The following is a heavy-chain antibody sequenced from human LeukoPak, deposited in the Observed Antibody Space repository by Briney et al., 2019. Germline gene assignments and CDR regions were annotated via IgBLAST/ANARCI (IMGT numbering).Heavy chain of an antibody. V-gene: IGHV1-2*02. Sequence: ASVKVSCKASGYSFNDKYLHWVRQAPGQGLEWMGSINPNSGGTNYAQKFQGRVTMTTDTSMSTAYMELSRLTSDVRAVYYCARAGGRSWFDPWGQGTLVTVSS. CDR1: GYSFNDKY. CDR3: ARAGGRSWFDP. J-gene: IGHJ5*02. CDR2: INPNSGGT.